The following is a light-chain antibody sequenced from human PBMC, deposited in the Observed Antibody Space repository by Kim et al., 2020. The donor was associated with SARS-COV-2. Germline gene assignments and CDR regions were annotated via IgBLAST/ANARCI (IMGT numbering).Light chain of an antibody. CDR3: GTWDTSLSAWV. CDR1: NSNIGNVF. Sequence: QSVLTQPPSVSAAPGQKVTISCSGSNSNIGNVFVSWYQQLPGTAPKLLIYDNHKRPSGIPDRFPGSKSGTSATLGITGLQTGDEADYYCGTWDTSLSAWVFGGGTQLTVL. J-gene: IGLJ3*02. CDR2: DNH. V-gene: IGLV1-51*01.